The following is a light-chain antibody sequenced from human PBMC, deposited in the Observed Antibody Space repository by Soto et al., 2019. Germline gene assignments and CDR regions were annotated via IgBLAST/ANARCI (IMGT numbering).Light chain of an antibody. CDR3: AAWDDSLSEV. CDR1: SSNIGSNY. J-gene: IGLJ2*01. CDR2: SNN. V-gene: IGLV1-47*02. Sequence: QSVLTQPPSASGTPGQRVTISCSGSSSNIGSNYVYWYQQLPGTAPKLLIYSNNQRPSGVPDRFSGSKSGTSASLAISGLRSEDEADYYCAAWDDSLSEVFGGGTKVTVI.